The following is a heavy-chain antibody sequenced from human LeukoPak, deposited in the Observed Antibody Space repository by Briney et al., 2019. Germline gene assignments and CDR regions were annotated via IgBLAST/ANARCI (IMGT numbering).Heavy chain of an antibody. CDR3: VSPRGFSYGYFDY. V-gene: IGHV4-39*01. J-gene: IGHJ4*02. Sequence: SETLSLTRTVSGGSISSSSAYWGWIRQPPGKGLEWIGSIYYSKDTYYNPSLKSRVTISADTSKNQFSLTLGSVSATDTAVYYCVSPRGFSYGYFDYWGQGTLVTVSS. D-gene: IGHD5-18*01. CDR1: GGSISSSSAY. CDR2: IYYSKDT.